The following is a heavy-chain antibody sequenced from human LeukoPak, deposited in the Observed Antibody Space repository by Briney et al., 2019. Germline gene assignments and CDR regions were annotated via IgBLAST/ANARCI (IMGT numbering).Heavy chain of an antibody. Sequence: PSETLSLTCTVSDYSISDGYYWVWIRQPPGKGLEWIGSIYHSGKTYYNPSLTLKSRVTMSADTSKNQFSLRLSSVTATDTAVYYCAREEPITMIVVVRRGLDYWGQGTLVTVSS. D-gene: IGHD3-22*01. CDR3: AREEPITMIVVVRRGLDY. CDR1: DYSISDGYY. CDR2: IYHSGKT. V-gene: IGHV4-38-2*02. J-gene: IGHJ4*02.